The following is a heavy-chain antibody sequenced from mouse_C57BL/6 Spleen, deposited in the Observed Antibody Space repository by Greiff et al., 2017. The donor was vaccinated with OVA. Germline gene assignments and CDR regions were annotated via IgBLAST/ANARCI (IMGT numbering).Heavy chain of an antibody. J-gene: IGHJ3*01. CDR3: ARGQLRLRGFAY. V-gene: IGHV1-22*01. D-gene: IGHD3-2*02. CDR1: GYTFTDYN. CDR2: INPNNGGT. Sequence: EVQLQQSGPELVKPGASVKMSCKASGYTFTDYNMHWVKQSHGKSLEWVGYINPNNGGTSYNQKFKGKATLTVNKSSSTAYMELRSLTSEGSAVYYCARGQLRLRGFAYWGQGTLVTVSA.